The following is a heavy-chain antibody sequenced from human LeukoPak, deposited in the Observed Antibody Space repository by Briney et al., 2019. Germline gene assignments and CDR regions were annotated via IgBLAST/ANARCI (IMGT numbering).Heavy chain of an antibody. CDR2: IYYSGST. V-gene: IGHV4-59*08. Sequence: SETLSLTCTVSGGSISSYYWSWIRQPPGKGLEWIGYIYYSGSTNYNPSLKSRVTISVDTSKNQFSLKLSSVTAADTAVYYCARRSDGYNFRLGQYFDYWGQGTLVTVSS. J-gene: IGHJ4*02. CDR3: ARRSDGYNFRLGQYFDY. D-gene: IGHD5-24*01. CDR1: GGSISSYY.